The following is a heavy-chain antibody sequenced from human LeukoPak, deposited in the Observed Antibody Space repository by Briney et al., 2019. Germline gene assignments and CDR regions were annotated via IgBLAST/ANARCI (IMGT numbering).Heavy chain of an antibody. D-gene: IGHD3-3*01. V-gene: IGHV4-59*01. CDR3: ARDSSTIFGIAP. J-gene: IGHJ5*02. CDR2: IYYIGST. Sequence: PSETLSLTCSVSGGSISSYYWCWIRQPPGKGLEWIGYIYYIGSTNYNPSLKSRVTISLDTSKNQFSLKLSSVTAADTAVYYCARDSSTIFGIAPWGQGTLVTVSS. CDR1: GGSISSYY.